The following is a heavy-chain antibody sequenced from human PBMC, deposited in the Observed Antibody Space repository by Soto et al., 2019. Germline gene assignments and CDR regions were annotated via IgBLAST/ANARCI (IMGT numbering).Heavy chain of an antibody. V-gene: IGHV3-11*03. CDR3: ARRPYYYDTSGSRYYYGMDV. D-gene: IGHD3-22*01. CDR2: ISSSSYI. CDR1: GFTFSNYY. J-gene: IGHJ6*02. Sequence: GGSLRLSCAASGFTFSNYYMTWIRQAPGKGLEWVSYISSSSYINYADSVRGRFTISRDNARNSLYLQMNSLRAEDTAVYYCARRPYYYDTSGSRYYYGMDVWGQGTTVTVSS.